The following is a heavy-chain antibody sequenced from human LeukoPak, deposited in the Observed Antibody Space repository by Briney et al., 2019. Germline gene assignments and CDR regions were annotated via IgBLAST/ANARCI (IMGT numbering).Heavy chain of an antibody. D-gene: IGHD3-10*01. V-gene: IGHV3-7*01. Sequence: GGSLRLSCAASGFTFSNSWMSWVRQAPGKRLAWVAEINLDGSGRYYVDSVRGRFTISRDNAKNSVFLQLNSLRAEDTAVYYCARDAFRARYFDLWGRGTVVSVSS. CDR2: INLDGSGR. CDR1: GFTFSNSW. CDR3: ARDAFRARYFDL. J-gene: IGHJ2*01.